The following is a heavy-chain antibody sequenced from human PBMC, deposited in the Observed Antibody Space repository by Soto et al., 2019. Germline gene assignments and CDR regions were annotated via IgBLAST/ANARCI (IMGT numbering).Heavy chain of an antibody. D-gene: IGHD3-10*01. V-gene: IGHV3-72*01. CDR2: IRNKANRYTT. J-gene: IGHJ6*02. Sequence: GGSLRLSCAASGFPFSYYYMDWVRQTPGKGLEWVGRIRNKANRYTTEYAASVKGRFTISRDDSKNTLYLQMNSLKTEDTAVYYCTTVPGYYGSGSYYSYYYYGMDVWGQGTTVTVS. CDR3: TTVPGYYGSGSYYSYYYYGMDV. CDR1: GFPFSYYY.